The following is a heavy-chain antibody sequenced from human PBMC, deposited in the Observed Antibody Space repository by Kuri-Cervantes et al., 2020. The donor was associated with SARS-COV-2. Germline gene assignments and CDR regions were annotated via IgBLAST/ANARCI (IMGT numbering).Heavy chain of an antibody. Sequence: GESLKISCAASGFTFSSYAMHWVRQAPGKGLEWVVVISYDGSNKYYADSVKGRFTISRDNSKNTLYLQMNSLRAEDTAVYYCARVSGDPYYFDYWGQGTLVTVSS. CDR1: GFTFSSYA. D-gene: IGHD2-21*02. V-gene: IGHV3-30-3*01. CDR3: ARVSGDPYYFDY. CDR2: ISYDGSNK. J-gene: IGHJ4*02.